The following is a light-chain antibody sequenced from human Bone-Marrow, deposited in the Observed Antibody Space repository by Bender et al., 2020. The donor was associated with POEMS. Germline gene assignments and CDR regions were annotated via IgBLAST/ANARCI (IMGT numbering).Light chain of an antibody. J-gene: IGLJ2*01. CDR2: QDD. V-gene: IGLV3-1*01. CDR3: QARDSSYVV. Sequence: SYELSQPPSVSVSPGQTASITCSGHKLGDKYACWYQQKPGQSPVLVIYQDDKRPSGIPERFSGSNSGNTATLTISGTQATDEADYYCQARDSSYVVFGGGTKLTVL. CDR1: KLGDKY.